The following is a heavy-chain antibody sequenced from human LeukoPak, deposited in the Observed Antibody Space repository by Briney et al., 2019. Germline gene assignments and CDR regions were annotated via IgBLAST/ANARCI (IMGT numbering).Heavy chain of an antibody. J-gene: IGHJ5*02. CDR1: GGSISSSSYY. D-gene: IGHD3-22*01. CDR2: IYHSGST. CDR3: AREGTTYYYDTSGYRPPSGS. V-gene: IGHV4-39*07. Sequence: SETLSLTCTVSGGSISSSSYYWGWIRQPPGKGLEWIGSIYHSGSTYYNPSLKSRVTISVDTSKNQFSLKLSSVTAADTAVYYCAREGTTYYYDTSGYRPPSGSWGQGTLVTVSS.